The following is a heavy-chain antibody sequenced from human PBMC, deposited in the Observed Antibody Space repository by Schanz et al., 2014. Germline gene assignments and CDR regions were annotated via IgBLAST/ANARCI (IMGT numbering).Heavy chain of an antibody. Sequence: QVQLVQSGAEVKKPGSSVKVSCKASGGTFNSYTINWVRQAPGQGLEWMGRIIPILGIANYAQKFQGRVTITRDTLASTAYMEVSSLRSEDTAVYYCARSGSSNWYFFDYWGQGTLVTVSS. J-gene: IGHJ4*02. CDR1: GGTFNSYT. D-gene: IGHD6-13*01. CDR2: IIPILGIA. CDR3: ARSGSSNWYFFDY. V-gene: IGHV1-69*02.